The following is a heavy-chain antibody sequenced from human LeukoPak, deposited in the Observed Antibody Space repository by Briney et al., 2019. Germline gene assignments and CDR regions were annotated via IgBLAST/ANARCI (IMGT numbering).Heavy chain of an antibody. D-gene: IGHD6-6*01. CDR3: VKDAGIAARPWYFDS. CDR1: GFTFDDYG. V-gene: IGHV3-9*01. Sequence: GGSLRLSCAAYGFTFDDYGLHWVRQVPGKGLEWVSGINYQSATFDADSVKGRFTISRDNAKSLLFLVMDSLRPEDSALYYCVKDAGIAARPWYFDSWGQGTQVIVSS. J-gene: IGHJ4*02. CDR2: INYQSATF.